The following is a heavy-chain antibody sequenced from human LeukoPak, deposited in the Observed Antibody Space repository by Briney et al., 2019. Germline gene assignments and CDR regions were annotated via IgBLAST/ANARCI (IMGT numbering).Heavy chain of an antibody. Sequence: ASVKVSCKASGYTFTSYDINWVRQATGRGLEWMGWINPNSGNTGYAQKFQGRVTITRNTSISTAYMELSSLRSEDTAVYYCARRIAARPRYYYMDVWGKGTTVTVSS. V-gene: IGHV1-8*03. CDR3: ARRIAARPRYYYMDV. J-gene: IGHJ6*03. D-gene: IGHD6-6*01. CDR1: GYTFTSYD. CDR2: INPNSGNT.